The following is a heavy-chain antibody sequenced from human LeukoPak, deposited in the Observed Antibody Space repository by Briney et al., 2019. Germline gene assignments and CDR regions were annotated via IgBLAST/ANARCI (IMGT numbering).Heavy chain of an antibody. V-gene: IGHV3-66*02. D-gene: IGHD5-24*01. Sequence: GGSLRLSCAASGLTVSSNYMSWVRQAPGKGLEWVSVIYSGGSTYYADSVKGRFTISRDNSKNTLYLQMNSLRAEDTAVYYCARDRTLQYFDYWGQGTLVTVSS. CDR2: IYSGGST. CDR1: GLTVSSNY. CDR3: ARDRTLQYFDY. J-gene: IGHJ4*02.